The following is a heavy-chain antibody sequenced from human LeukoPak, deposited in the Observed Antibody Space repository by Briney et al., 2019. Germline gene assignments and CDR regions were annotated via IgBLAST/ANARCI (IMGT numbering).Heavy chain of an antibody. CDR1: GGSIRGYY. J-gene: IGHJ4*02. D-gene: IGHD6-19*01. Sequence: PSETLSLTCTVSGGSIRGYYWSWIRQPPGKGLEWIAYISSSGSTYYNPSLRSRVTISVDTSKNQFSLKLSSVTAADTAIYYCARTSSAWYFVDCWGQGTLVTVSS. CDR2: ISSSGST. CDR3: ARTSSAWYFVDC. V-gene: IGHV4-59*01.